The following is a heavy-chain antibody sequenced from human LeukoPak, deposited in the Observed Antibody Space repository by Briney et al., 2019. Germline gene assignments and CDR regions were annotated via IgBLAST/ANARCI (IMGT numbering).Heavy chain of an antibody. V-gene: IGHV4-34*01. D-gene: IGHD3-10*01. CDR2: INHSGST. J-gene: IGHJ2*01. CDR3: ARDKLGLLWFGESLYQGYFDL. Sequence: SSETLSLTCAVYGGSFSGYYWSWIRQPPGKGLEWIGEINHSGSTNYNPSLKSRVTISVDTSKNQFSLKLSSVTAADTAVYYCARDKLGLLWFGESLYQGYFDLWGRGTLVTVSS. CDR1: GGSFSGYY.